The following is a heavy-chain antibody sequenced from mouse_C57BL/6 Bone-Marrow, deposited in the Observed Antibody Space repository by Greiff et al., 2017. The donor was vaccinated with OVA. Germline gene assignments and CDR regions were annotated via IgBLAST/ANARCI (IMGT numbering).Heavy chain of an antibody. CDR2: IWGVGST. D-gene: IGHD2-2*01. CDR1: GFSLTSYG. V-gene: IGHV2-6*01. CDR3: AVVVTPFAY. Sequence: VQLVESGPGLVAPSQSLSITCTVSGFSLTSYGVDWVRQSPGKGLEWLGVIWGVGSTNYNSALKSRLSISKDNAKSQVFLKMNSLQTDDTAMYYCAVVVTPFAYWGQGTLVTVSA. J-gene: IGHJ3*01.